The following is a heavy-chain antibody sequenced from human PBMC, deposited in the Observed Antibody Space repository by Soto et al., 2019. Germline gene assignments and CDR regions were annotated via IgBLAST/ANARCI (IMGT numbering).Heavy chain of an antibody. D-gene: IGHD6-19*01. CDR1: GGTCNSYA. J-gene: IGHJ2*01. CDR2: IIPLSRST. Sequence: QVHLVQSGAEVKKPGSSVKVSCKASGGTCNSYALNWVLQAPGHGLELLGVIIPLSRSTNYAQKFKGRVTITMNRSTSTVYMELSSRRSDEPAWSYCARVLHPTHSSGWRSLYSYFDLWVRGNLVTVSS. CDR3: ARVLHPTHSSGWRSLYSYFDL. V-gene: IGHV1-69*06.